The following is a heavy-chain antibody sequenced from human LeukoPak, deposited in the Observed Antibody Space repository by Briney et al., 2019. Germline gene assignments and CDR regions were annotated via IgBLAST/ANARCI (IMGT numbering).Heavy chain of an antibody. CDR1: DFPVSDNY. Sequence: GGSLRLSCATSDFPVSDNYMSWVRQAPGRGLEWVSVISNDGVTDYADSVKGRFTISRDDSNDTVFLQMSSLRPEDTAVYYCGGSGGYYTPSYYWGQGTLVTVSS. CDR3: GGSGGYYTPSYY. CDR2: ISNDGVT. J-gene: IGHJ4*02. V-gene: IGHV3-53*01. D-gene: IGHD3-10*01.